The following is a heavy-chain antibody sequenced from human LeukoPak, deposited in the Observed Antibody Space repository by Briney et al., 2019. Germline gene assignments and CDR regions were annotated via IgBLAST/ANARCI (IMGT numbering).Heavy chain of an antibody. CDR2: IGPTGIDR. CDR1: GLTFSTSG. CDR3: ATEANGRHYDY. D-gene: IGHD2-8*01. J-gene: IGHJ4*02. Sequence: GGSLRLSCTTSGLTFSTSGFNWVRQAPGKGLEWVAFIGPTGIDRYYANSIKGRFTISRDNAKNSLYLQMDSLRAEDTAVYYCATEANGRHYDYWGQGTLLRVS. V-gene: IGHV3-21*06.